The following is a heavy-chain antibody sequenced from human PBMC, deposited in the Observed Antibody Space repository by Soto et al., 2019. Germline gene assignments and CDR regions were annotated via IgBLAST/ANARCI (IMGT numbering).Heavy chain of an antibody. CDR2: ISGSGGST. Sequence: EVQLLESGGGLVQPGGSLRLSCAASGFTFSSYAMSWVRQAPGKGLEWVSAISGSGGSTYYADSVKGRFTIARDNSKITLYLQMNSLRAEDTAVYYFAKAPTNYGSGSYYYYWGQGTLVTVSS. J-gene: IGHJ4*02. CDR1: GFTFSSYA. CDR3: AKAPTNYGSGSYYYY. V-gene: IGHV3-23*01. D-gene: IGHD3-10*01.